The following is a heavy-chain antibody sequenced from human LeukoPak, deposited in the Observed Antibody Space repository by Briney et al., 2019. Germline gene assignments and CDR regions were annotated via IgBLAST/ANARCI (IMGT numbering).Heavy chain of an antibody. D-gene: IGHD2-15*01. Sequence: GGSLRLSCAASGFTFSSYWMNWVRQAPGKGLEWVANIKQDGSEKYYVDSVKGRFTISRDNAKNSLYLQMNSLRAEDTAVYYCARDGCSGGSCYYYWGQGTLVTVSS. CDR2: IKQDGSEK. J-gene: IGHJ4*02. V-gene: IGHV3-7*01. CDR1: GFTFSSYW. CDR3: ARDGCSGGSCYYY.